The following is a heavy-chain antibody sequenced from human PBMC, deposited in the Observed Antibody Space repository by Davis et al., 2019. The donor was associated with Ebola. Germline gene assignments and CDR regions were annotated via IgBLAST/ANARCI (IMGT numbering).Heavy chain of an antibody. CDR1: GFTFSSYG. Sequence: GGSLRLSCAASGFTFSSYGMHWVRQAPGKGLEWVAVIWYDGSNKYYADSVKGRFTISRDNSKNTLYLQMNSLRAEDTAVYYCARDLGITMVQGVIFDYGMDVWGQGTTVTVSS. J-gene: IGHJ6*02. CDR2: IWYDGSNK. CDR3: ARDLGITMVQGVIFDYGMDV. V-gene: IGHV3-33*01. D-gene: IGHD3-10*01.